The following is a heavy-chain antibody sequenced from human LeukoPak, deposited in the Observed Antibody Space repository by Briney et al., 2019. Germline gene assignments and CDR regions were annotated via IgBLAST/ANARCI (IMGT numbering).Heavy chain of an antibody. CDR1: GVTVSSNY. CDR3: VGDAIVGFFDY. J-gene: IGHJ4*02. CDR2: LYSGGSP. V-gene: IGHV3-53*01. D-gene: IGHD2-21*01. Sequence: PGGSLRLSCAASGVTVSSNYMNWVRQAPGKGLEWVSVLYSGGSPYYADSVKGRFTISRDNSKNTLYLQMNSLRAEDTAMYYCVGDAIVGFFDYWGQGTLVTVSS.